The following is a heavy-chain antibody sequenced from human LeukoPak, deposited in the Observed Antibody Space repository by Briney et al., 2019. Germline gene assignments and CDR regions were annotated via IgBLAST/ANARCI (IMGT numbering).Heavy chain of an antibody. V-gene: IGHV1-18*01. CDR2: ISAYNGNT. J-gene: IGHJ6*02. D-gene: IGHD2-2*01. CDR3: ARLVYCSSTSCYWYYYYYGMDV. CDR1: GYTFTSYG. Sequence: ASVKVSCKASGYTFTSYGISWVRQAPGQGLEWMGWISAYNGNTNYAQKLQGRVTMTTDTSTSTAYMELRSLRFDDTAVYYCARLVYCSSTSCYWYYYYYGMDVWGQGTTVTVPS.